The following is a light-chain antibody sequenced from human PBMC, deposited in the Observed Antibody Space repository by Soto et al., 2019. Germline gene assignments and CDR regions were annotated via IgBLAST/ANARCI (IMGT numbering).Light chain of an antibody. Sequence: DIQMTQSPSTLSASVGDRVTISCRASQSISTWLAWYQQKPGRAPKLLIYKASTLESGVPSKFSGSGSGTEFTLNISSLQPDDFATYFCQQYNEYMYTFGQGTKLEIK. CDR2: KAS. V-gene: IGKV1-5*03. J-gene: IGKJ2*01. CDR3: QQYNEYMYT. CDR1: QSISTW.